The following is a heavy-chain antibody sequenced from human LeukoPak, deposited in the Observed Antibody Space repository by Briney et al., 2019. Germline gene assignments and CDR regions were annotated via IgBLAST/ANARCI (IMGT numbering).Heavy chain of an antibody. CDR1: GGSISNYY. Sequence: SETLSLTCTVSGGSISNYYWSWIGQSPGKGLEWIAYIYYSGSTNYNPSLKSRVTISADTSKNQFSLKLSSVTAADTAVYYCARHANYDTGTYPFDYWGQGTLVTVSS. J-gene: IGHJ4*02. CDR3: ARHANYDTGTYPFDY. CDR2: IYYSGST. V-gene: IGHV4-59*08. D-gene: IGHD3-10*01.